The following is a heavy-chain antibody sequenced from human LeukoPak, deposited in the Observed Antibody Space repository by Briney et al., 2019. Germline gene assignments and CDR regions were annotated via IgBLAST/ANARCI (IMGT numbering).Heavy chain of an antibody. Sequence: ASVKISCKASGGTFSSYAISWVRQAPGQGLEWMGGIIPIFGTANYAQKFQGRVTITADESASTAYMELSSLRSEDTAVYYCARRARLLWFGELFGAFDIWGQGTMVTVSS. CDR1: GGTFSSYA. CDR2: IIPIFGTA. J-gene: IGHJ3*02. D-gene: IGHD3-10*01. V-gene: IGHV1-69*13. CDR3: ARRARLLWFGELFGAFDI.